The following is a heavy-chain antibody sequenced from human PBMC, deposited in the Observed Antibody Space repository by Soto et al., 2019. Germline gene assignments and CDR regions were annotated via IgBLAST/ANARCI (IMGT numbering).Heavy chain of an antibody. CDR2: ISGSGGST. CDR1: GFTFSSYA. CDR3: AKGPRPPYYDFSFDYYYMDV. D-gene: IGHD3-3*01. Sequence: GGSLRLSCAASGFTFSSYAMSWVRQAPGKGLEWVSAISGSGGSTYYADSVKGRFTISRDNSKNTLYLQMNSLRAEDTAVYYCAKGPRPPYYDFSFDYYYMDVWGKGTTVTVSS. J-gene: IGHJ6*03. V-gene: IGHV3-23*01.